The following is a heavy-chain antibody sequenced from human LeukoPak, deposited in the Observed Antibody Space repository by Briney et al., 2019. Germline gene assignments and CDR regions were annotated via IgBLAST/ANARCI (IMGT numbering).Heavy chain of an antibody. V-gene: IGHV3-30*03. CDR3: ASSGNYRFDY. CDR2: ISFDGSNK. D-gene: IGHD1-26*01. J-gene: IGHJ4*02. CDR1: GFTFSSYS. Sequence: GGSLRLSCAASGFTFSSYSMNWVRQAPGKGLEWVAVISFDGSNKYYADSVKGRFTISRDNSKNSLYLQMNSLRDEDTAVYYCASSGNYRFDYWGQGTLVTVSS.